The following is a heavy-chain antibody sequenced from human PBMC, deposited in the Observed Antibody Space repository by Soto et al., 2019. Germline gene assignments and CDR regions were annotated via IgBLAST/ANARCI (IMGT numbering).Heavy chain of an antibody. J-gene: IGHJ6*02. CDR2: IIPLLRTV. V-gene: IGHV1-69*06. D-gene: IGHD6-25*01. CDR3: ARDPVDLFGYMDV. CDR1: GGTFASYS. Sequence: QEELVQSGAEVKKPGSSVNVSCKASGGTFASYSITWVRQVLGQRLEWMGEIIPLLRTVNYAQKFQGRLTITGDRSTSTVYMALSSLRSDDTAVYYCARDPVDLFGYMDVWGHGTTVTVS.